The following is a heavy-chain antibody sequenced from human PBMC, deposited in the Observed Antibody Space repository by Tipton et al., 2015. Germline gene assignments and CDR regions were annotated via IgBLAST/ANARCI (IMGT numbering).Heavy chain of an antibody. CDR2: VNHSGRN. CDR3: ARVDILLSQGGMDV. D-gene: IGHD3-10*01. J-gene: IGHJ6*02. CDR1: GGSVSSGDYY. Sequence: TLSLTCTVSGGSVSSGDYYWHWIRQPPGKGLEWIGEVNHSGRNNYNLSLKSRVTISVDKFKNQFSLELNSVTAADTAVYYCARVDILLSQGGMDVWGQGTTVTVSS. V-gene: IGHV4-30-4*01.